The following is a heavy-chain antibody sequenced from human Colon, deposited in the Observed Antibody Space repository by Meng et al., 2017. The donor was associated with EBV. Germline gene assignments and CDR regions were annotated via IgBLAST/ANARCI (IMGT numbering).Heavy chain of an antibody. Sequence: PSSPSSLPSVFSGWSFSGCYWCCFRPAPAKGLLWFVELNHSGSTKFNPSLESRVSISVDTSENQVSLKLTSVTAADTAVYYCARRTTVNLRSFDSWGQGTLVTVSS. D-gene: IGHD4-17*01. V-gene: IGHV4-34*01. CDR2: LNHSGST. CDR1: GWSFSGCY. CDR3: ARRTTVNLRSFDS. J-gene: IGHJ4*02.